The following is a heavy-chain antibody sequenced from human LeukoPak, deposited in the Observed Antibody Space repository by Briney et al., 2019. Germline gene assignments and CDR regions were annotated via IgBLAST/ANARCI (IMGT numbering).Heavy chain of an antibody. Sequence: GASVKVSCKASGYTFTGYYMHWVRQAPGQGLEWMGWISAYNGNTNYAQKLQGRVTMTTDTSTSTAYMELRSLRSDDTAVYYCARGGRVPNYYYYMDVWGKGTTVTVSS. D-gene: IGHD1-1*01. CDR3: ARGGRVPNYYYYMDV. J-gene: IGHJ6*03. V-gene: IGHV1-18*04. CDR2: ISAYNGNT. CDR1: GYTFTGYY.